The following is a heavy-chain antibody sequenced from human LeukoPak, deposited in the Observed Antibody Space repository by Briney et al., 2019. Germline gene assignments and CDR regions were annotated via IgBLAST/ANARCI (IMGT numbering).Heavy chain of an antibody. CDR1: GGSISSYY. V-gene: IGHV4-59*08. D-gene: IGHD3-16*01. CDR3: ARHPAFGGVDI. J-gene: IGHJ3*02. CDR2: IYYSGST. Sequence: SETLSLTCTVSGGSISSYYWSWIRQPAGKGLEWIGYIYYSGSTNYNPSLKSRVTISVDTSKNQFSLKLSSVTAADTAVYYCARHPAFGGVDIWGQGTMVTVSS.